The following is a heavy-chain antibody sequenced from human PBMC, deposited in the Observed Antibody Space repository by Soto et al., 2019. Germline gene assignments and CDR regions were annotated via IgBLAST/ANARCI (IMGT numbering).Heavy chain of an antibody. V-gene: IGHV3-74*01. J-gene: IGHJ4*02. D-gene: IGHD1-26*01. CDR2: IDTDGSTT. CDR3: SRGGGFSGNYL. CDR1: GFSFSDYW. Sequence: EVQLVESGGGLVQPGGSLRLSCAASGFSFSDYWMHWVRQAPGKGLVWVSCIDTDGSTTTYADSVKGRFTISRDNVKNSLYLQIDSLRADDTALYYCSRGGGFSGNYLGGQGTLVTVSS.